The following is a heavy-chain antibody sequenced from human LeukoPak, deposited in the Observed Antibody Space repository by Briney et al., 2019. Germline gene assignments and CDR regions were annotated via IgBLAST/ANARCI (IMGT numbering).Heavy chain of an antibody. V-gene: IGHV3-21*01. CDR3: ARAPFGPGTNLQY. CDR2: ISSSGTYI. CDR1: GLTFSSYS. J-gene: IGHJ1*01. D-gene: IGHD3-10*01. Sequence: GGSLRLSCAASGLTFSSYSMNWVRQAPGKGLEWVSSISSSGTYIYYADSLKGRFTISRDNAKNILSLQMSSLRAEDTAVCYCARAPFGPGTNLQYWGQGTLVIVSS.